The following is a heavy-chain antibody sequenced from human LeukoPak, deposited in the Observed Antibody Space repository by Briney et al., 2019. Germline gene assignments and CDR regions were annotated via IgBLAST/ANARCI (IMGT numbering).Heavy chain of an antibody. CDR3: ARDLTMVRGVIITNAFDI. CDR1: GFTFDDYG. V-gene: IGHV3-20*04. CDR2: INWNGGST. D-gene: IGHD3-10*01. Sequence: GGSLRLSCAASGFTFDDYGMSWVRQAPGKGLEWVSGINWNGGSTGYADSVKGRFTISRDNAKSSLYLQMNSLRAEDTALYYCARDLTMVRGVIITNAFDIWGQGTMVTASS. J-gene: IGHJ3*02.